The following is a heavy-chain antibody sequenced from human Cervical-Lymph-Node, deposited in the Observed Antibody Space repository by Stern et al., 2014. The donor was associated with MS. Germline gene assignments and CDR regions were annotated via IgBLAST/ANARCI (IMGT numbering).Heavy chain of an antibody. V-gene: IGHV1-24*01. CDR2: FDPEDGET. CDR3: ATMVGATDDVFDY. D-gene: IGHD1-26*01. CDR1: GYTLTELS. J-gene: IGHJ4*02. Sequence: VQLVESGAEVKKPGASGKVSCKVSGYTLTELSIHWVRQAPGKGLEWMGGFDPEDGETIYAQKFQGRVSMTEDTSTDTAYMELSSLRSEDTAVYYCATMVGATDDVFDYWGQGTLVTVSS.